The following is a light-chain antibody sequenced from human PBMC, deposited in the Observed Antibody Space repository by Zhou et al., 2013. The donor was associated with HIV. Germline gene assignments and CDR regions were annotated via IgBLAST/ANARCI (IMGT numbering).Light chain of an antibody. Sequence: DVVMTQSPLALPVTLGQPASISCRSGQSLLHTDGNTYLSWFHHRPGQSPRRLIYKVSNRDSGVPDRFSGSGSATDFTLQITRVEAEDVGVYYCMQALQTPLTFGQGTRLEIK. J-gene: IGKJ5*01. V-gene: IGKV2-30*02. CDR3: MQALQTPLT. CDR1: QSLLHTDGNTY. CDR2: KVS.